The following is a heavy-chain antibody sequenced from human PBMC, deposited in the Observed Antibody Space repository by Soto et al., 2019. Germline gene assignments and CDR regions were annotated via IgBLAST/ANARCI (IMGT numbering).Heavy chain of an antibody. J-gene: IGHJ4*02. D-gene: IGHD3-22*01. V-gene: IGHV1-69*13. CDR3: AGKPGYDSSGYYLNY. CDR2: IIPIFGTA. Sequence: GASVKVSCKASGGTFSSYASSGVRQAPGRGLEWMGGIIPIFGTANYAQKFQGRVTMTADESTSTAYMELSSLRSEDTAVYYCAGKPGYDSSGYYLNYWRQGTLVTVSS. CDR1: GGTFSSYA.